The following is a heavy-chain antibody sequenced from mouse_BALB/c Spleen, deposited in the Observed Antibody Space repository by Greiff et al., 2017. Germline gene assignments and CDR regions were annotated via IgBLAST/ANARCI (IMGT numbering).Heavy chain of an antibody. CDR1: GYTFTSYW. CDR3: ARREYGNYDY. D-gene: IGHD2-10*02. Sequence: DLVKPGASVKLSCKASGYTFTSYWINWIKQRPGQGLEWIGRIAPGSGSTYYNEMFKGKATLTVDTSSSTAYIQLSSLSSEDSAVYVCARREYGNYDYWGQGTTLTVSS. V-gene: IGHV1S41*01. CDR2: IAPGSGST. J-gene: IGHJ2*01.